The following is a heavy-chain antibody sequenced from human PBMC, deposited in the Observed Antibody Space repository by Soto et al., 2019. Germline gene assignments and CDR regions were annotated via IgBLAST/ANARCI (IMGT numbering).Heavy chain of an antibody. CDR3: ARDLYGSGSYYYYYYGMDV. D-gene: IGHD3-10*01. V-gene: IGHV4-31*03. J-gene: IGHJ6*02. CDR1: GGSIVSGGYY. Sequence: SETLSLTCTVSGGSIVSGGYYCICMRQRPWNGLEWIGYIYYSGSTYYNPSLKSRVTISVDTSKNQFSLKLSSVTAADTAVYYCARDLYGSGSYYYYYYGMDVWGQGTTVTVSS. CDR2: IYYSGST.